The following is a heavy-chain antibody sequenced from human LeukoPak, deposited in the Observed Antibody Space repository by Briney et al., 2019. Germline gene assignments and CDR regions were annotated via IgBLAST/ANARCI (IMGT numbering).Heavy chain of an antibody. V-gene: IGHV4-34*01. D-gene: IGHD1-14*01. J-gene: IGHJ5*02. CDR3: ARGSRT. CDR1: GGSFSGYY. Sequence: SETLSLTCAVYGGSFSGYYWSWIRQPPGKGLEWIGEINHSGSTNYNPPLKSRVTISVDTSKNQFSLKLSSVTAADTAVYYCARGSRTWGQGTLVTVSS. CDR2: INHSGST.